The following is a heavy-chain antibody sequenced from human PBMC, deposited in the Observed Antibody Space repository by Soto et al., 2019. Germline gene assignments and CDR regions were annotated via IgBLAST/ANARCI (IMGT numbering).Heavy chain of an antibody. J-gene: IGHJ4*02. V-gene: IGHV4-59*12. CDR1: GGSISSYY. CDR3: ASHSSHWPFFDF. Sequence: SETLSLTCTVSGGSISSYYWSWIRQPPGKGLEWIGYIYYTGLSNSNPSLNSRVTMSVDTSKNQFSLKLSSVTAADTAVYYCASHSSHWPFFDFWGQGTLVTDS. D-gene: IGHD6-13*01. CDR2: IYYTGLS.